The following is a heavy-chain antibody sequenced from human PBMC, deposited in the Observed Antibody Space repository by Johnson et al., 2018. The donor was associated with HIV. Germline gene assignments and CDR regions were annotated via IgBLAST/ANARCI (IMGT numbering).Heavy chain of an antibody. CDR3: ARGGYSPDDAFDI. CDR1: GFTFSDYY. J-gene: IGHJ3*02. V-gene: IGHV3-11*04. D-gene: IGHD5-18*01. CDR2: ISSSANTL. Sequence: QVQLVESGGGVVQPGRSLRLSCAASGFTFSDYYMSWIRQAPGKGLEWVSYISSSANTLYYADSVKGRFTISRDNSKNTLFLQMNSLRAEDTDVYYCARGGYSPDDAFDIWCQGTMVTVSS.